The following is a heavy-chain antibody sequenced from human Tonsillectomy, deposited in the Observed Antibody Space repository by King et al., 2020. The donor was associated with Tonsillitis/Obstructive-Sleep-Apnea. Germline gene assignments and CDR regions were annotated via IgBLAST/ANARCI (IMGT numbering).Heavy chain of an antibody. D-gene: IGHD6-6*01. V-gene: IGHV4-61*01. CDR1: GGSVSSGTYY. CDR3: ARERSGSSSSPWGYYYYYYMDV. CDR2: IFYSGSS. Sequence: VQLQESGPGLVKPSETLSLTCTVSGGSVSSGTYYWSWIRQPPGKGLEWIGYIFYSGSSNYNPSLKSRVTISADTSQNQFSLNLSSVTTADTAVYYCARERSGSSSSPWGYYYYYYMDVWGRGTTVTVSS. J-gene: IGHJ6*03.